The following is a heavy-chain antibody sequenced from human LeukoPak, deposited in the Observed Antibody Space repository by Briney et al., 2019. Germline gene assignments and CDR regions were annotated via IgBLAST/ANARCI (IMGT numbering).Heavy chain of an antibody. D-gene: IGHD3-3*01. J-gene: IGHJ6*02. CDR3: ASRITIFGVDPALYYYGMDV. CDR2: INPSGGST. V-gene: IGHV1-46*01. Sequence: ASVKVSCKASGYTFTSYYMHWVRQAPGQGLEWMGIINPSGGSTSYAQKFQGRVAITADESTSTAYMELSSLRSEDTAVYYCASRITIFGVDPALYYYGMDVWGQGTTVTVSS. CDR1: GYTFTSYY.